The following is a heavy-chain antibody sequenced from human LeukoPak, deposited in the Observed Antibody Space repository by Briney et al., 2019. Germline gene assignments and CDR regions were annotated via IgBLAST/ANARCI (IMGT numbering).Heavy chain of an antibody. Sequence: SHTLSLTCTVSGGSISSHYWSWIRQPPGKGLEWIGYIYYSGSTNYNPSLKSRVTISVDTSKNQFSLKLTSVAAADTAVYYCARAGGDPHYYYYYYVDVWGKGTPVTVSS. CDR3: ARAGGDPHYYYYYYVDV. V-gene: IGHV4-59*11. D-gene: IGHD2-21*02. J-gene: IGHJ6*03. CDR1: GGSISSHY. CDR2: IYYSGST.